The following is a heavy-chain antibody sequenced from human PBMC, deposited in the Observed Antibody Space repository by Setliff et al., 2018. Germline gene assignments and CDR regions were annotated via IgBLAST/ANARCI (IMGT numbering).Heavy chain of an antibody. Sequence: ASVKVSCKASGFVFITYAITWVRQAPGQGLEWMGWTSAYAQKFQGRVTMTTDTPTSTAYMELRSLRSDDTAVYFCARGQGHYYDSSGCLDYWGQGTLVTVSS. CDR3: ARGQGHYYDSSGCLDY. V-gene: IGHV1-18*01. J-gene: IGHJ4*02. CDR1: GFVFITYA. CDR2: TSA. D-gene: IGHD3-22*01.